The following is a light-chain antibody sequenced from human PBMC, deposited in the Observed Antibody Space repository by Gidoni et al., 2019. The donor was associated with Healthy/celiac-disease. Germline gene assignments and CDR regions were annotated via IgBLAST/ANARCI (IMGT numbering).Light chain of an antibody. CDR1: QSISSY. V-gene: IGKV1-39*01. J-gene: IGKJ2*01. Sequence: DIQMTQSPSSLSASVGDRVTITCRASQSISSYLNWYQQKPGKAPKLLIYAASSLQSGVPSRFSGSGSGTEFTLTISSLQPEEFATYYCQQSDSTPMSTFXXXTKLEIK. CDR3: QQSDSTPMST. CDR2: AAS.